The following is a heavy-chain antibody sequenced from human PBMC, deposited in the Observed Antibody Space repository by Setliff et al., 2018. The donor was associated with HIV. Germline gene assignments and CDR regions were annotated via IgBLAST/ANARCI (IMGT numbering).Heavy chain of an antibody. V-gene: IGHV3-66*01. CDR1: GFNVNGKY. D-gene: IGHD3-9*01. Sequence: GESLKISCAASGFNVNGKYMTWVRQAPGKGLEWVSGIDPSGGSTSYADSVKGRFTISRDNSKNTLYLQLNSLRAEDTAVYYCARDDYDISTGYYPDWGQGTLVTVSS. CDR2: IDPSGGST. CDR3: ARDDYDISTGYYPD. J-gene: IGHJ4*02.